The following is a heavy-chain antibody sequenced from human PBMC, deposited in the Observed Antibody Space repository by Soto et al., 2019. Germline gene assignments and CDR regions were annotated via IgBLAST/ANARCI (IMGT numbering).Heavy chain of an antibody. CDR3: AKTHADYDFWSGYHSSTYYFDY. V-gene: IGHV3-23*01. D-gene: IGHD3-3*01. Sequence: GGSLRLSCAASGFTFSSYAMSWVRQAPGKGLEWVSAISGSGGSTYYADSVKGRFTISRDNSKNTLYLQMSSLRAEDTAVYYCAKTHADYDFWSGYHSSTYYFDYWGQGTLVTVSS. CDR1: GFTFSSYA. CDR2: ISGSGGST. J-gene: IGHJ4*02.